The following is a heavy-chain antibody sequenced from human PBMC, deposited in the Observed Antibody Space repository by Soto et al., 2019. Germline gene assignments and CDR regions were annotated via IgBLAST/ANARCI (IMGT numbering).Heavy chain of an antibody. D-gene: IGHD3-10*01. CDR3: TTDEPKRGLPNY. J-gene: IGHJ4*02. V-gene: IGHV3-15*01. Sequence: EVQLVESGGGLVKPGGSLRLSCAASGFTFSNAWMSWVRQAPGKGLEWVGRIKSKTDGGTTDYAAPVKGRFTISRDDSKNTLYLQMNSLKTEDTAVYYCTTDEPKRGLPNYWGQGTLVTVSS. CDR1: GFTFSNAW. CDR2: IKSKTDGGTT.